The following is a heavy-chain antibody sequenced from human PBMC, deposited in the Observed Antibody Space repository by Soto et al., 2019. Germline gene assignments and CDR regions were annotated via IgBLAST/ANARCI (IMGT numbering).Heavy chain of an antibody. CDR3: ARSREVPAAILGGNDYYGMDV. Sequence: QLQLQESGPGLVKPSETLSLTCTVSGGSISSSSYYWGWIRQPPGKGLEWIGSIYYSGSTYYNPSVKSRVTISVDTSKNQFSLKLSSVTAADTAVYYCARSREVPAAILGGNDYYGMDVWGQGTTVTVSS. V-gene: IGHV4-39*01. CDR1: GGSISSSSYY. CDR2: IYYSGST. J-gene: IGHJ6*02. D-gene: IGHD2-2*02.